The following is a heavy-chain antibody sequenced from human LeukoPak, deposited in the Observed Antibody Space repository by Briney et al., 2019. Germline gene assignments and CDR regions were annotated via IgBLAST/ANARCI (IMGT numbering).Heavy chain of an antibody. CDR3: ARAHSSSWYMDY. Sequence: GGSLRLSCAASGFIFNNYVMNWVSQAPGKGLERVANIKQDGSEKYYVDSVKGRFTISRDNAKKSLYLQMNSLRAEDTAVYYCARAHSSSWYMDYWGQGTLATVSS. J-gene: IGHJ4*02. CDR2: IKQDGSEK. CDR1: GFIFNNYV. D-gene: IGHD6-13*01. V-gene: IGHV3-7*05.